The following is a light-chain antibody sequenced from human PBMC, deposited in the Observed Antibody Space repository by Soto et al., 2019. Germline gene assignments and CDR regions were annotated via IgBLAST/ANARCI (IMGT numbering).Light chain of an antibody. CDR3: QKYNSAPWT. CDR2: AAS. V-gene: IGKV1-8*01. Sequence: AIRMTQSPSSFSASTGDRVTITCRASQGISSYLAWYQQKPGKAPKLLIYAASTLQSGVPSRFSGSGSGTDFILTISCLQSEDFATYYCQKYNSAPWTFGQGTKVEIK. CDR1: QGISSY. J-gene: IGKJ1*01.